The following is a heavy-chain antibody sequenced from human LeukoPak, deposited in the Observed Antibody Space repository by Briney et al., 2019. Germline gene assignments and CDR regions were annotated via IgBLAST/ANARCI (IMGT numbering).Heavy chain of an antibody. CDR1: RINFNSYW. J-gene: IGHJ4*02. V-gene: IGHV3-7*01. CDR2: IKQDGSET. Sequence: GGSLRLSCAVSRINFNSYWMTWVRQAPGKGLEWVANIKQDGSETYYMDSVKGRFSISRDNAKNSLYLQMNSLRAQDTAVYYCARALSGFWTGYFFDSWGQGTLVTVSS. D-gene: IGHD3/OR15-3a*01. CDR3: ARALSGFWTGYFFDS.